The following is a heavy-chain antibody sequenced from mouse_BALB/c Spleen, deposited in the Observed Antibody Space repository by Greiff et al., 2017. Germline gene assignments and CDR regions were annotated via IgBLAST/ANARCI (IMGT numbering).Heavy chain of an antibody. J-gene: IGHJ3*01. CDR3: ARSDGYYVGFAY. CDR1: GYTFTSYW. CDR2: INPSTGYT. D-gene: IGHD2-3*01. Sequence: VQLQQSGAELAKPGASVKMSCKASGYTFTSYWMHWVKQRPGQGLEWIGYINPSTGYTEYNQKFKDKATLTADKSSSTAYMQLSSLTSEDSAVYYCARSDGYYVGFAYWGQGTLVTVSA. V-gene: IGHV1-7*01.